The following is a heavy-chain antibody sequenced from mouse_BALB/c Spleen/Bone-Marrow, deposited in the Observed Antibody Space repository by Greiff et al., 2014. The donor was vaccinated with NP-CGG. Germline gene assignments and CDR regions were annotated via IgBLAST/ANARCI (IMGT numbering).Heavy chain of an antibody. CDR1: GYTFTDYY. V-gene: IGHV1-19*01. CDR2: VTPYNGGT. J-gene: IGHJ2*01. CDR3: ARTGY. Sequence: VQLKQSGPELVKPGASVKMSCKASGYTFTDYYMDWVKQSHGESFEWIGRVTPYNGGTTYNQKFKGKATLTVDKSSSTAYMALNSLTSEDSAVHYCARTGYWGQGTTLTVSS.